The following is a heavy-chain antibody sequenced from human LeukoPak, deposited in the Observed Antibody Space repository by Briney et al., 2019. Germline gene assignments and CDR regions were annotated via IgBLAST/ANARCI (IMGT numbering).Heavy chain of an antibody. CDR2: IWYDGSNK. Sequence: SGRSLRLSCAASGFTFSSYGMHWVRQAPVKRLKWVAAIWYDGSNKYYADSVKGRFTISRDNSKNTLYLQMNSLRAEDTAGYYCARGHFPMVRGGDRVDAFDIWGQGTMVTVSS. J-gene: IGHJ3*02. CDR3: ARGHFPMVRGGDRVDAFDI. V-gene: IGHV3-33*01. CDR1: GFTFSSYG. D-gene: IGHD3-10*01.